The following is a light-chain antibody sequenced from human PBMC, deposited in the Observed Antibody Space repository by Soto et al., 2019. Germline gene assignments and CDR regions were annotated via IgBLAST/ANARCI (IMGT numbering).Light chain of an antibody. Sequence: QSVLTQPASVSGSPGQSIAISCTGTSSDVGGYSYVSWYQQQPGKAPKLVISDVSNRPSGVSDRFSGSKSGNTASLTISGLQTEDEADYYCASYTTSSTHVFGTGTKVTVL. J-gene: IGLJ1*01. CDR1: SSDVGGYSY. CDR2: DVS. V-gene: IGLV2-14*01. CDR3: ASYTTSSTHV.